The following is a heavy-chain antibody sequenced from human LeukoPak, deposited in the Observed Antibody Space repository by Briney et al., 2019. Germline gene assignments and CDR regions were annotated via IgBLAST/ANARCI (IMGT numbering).Heavy chain of an antibody. CDR1: GFTFRRYG. V-gene: IGHV3-48*03. CDR3: AELGITMIGGV. CDR2: ISSSGSTI. D-gene: IGHD3-10*02. J-gene: IGHJ6*04. Sequence: GGSLRLSCAASGFTFRRYGMSWVRQAPGKGLEWVSYISSSGSTIYYADSVKGRFTISRDNAKNSLYLQMNSLRAEDTAVYYCAELGITMIGGVWGKGTTVTISS.